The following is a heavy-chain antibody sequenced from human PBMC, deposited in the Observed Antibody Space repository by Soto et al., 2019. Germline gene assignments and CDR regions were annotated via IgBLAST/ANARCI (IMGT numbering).Heavy chain of an antibody. D-gene: IGHD5-18*01. CDR3: ARFSGRYSYGLDYYYGMDV. CDR1: GGTFSSYA. V-gene: IGHV1-69*01. CDR2: IIPIFGTA. Sequence: QVQLVKSGAEVKKPGSSVKVSCKASGGTFSSYAISWVRQAPGQGLEWMGGIIPIFGTANYAQKFQGRVTITADESTSTAYMELSSLRSEDTAVYYCARFSGRYSYGLDYYYGMDVWGQGTTVTVSS. J-gene: IGHJ6*02.